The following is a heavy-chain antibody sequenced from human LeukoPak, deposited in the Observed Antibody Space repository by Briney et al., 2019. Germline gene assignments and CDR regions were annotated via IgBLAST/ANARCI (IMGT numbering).Heavy chain of an antibody. CDR2: IYSGGGT. V-gene: IGHV3-66*01. CDR3: ATHSGGY. Sequence: GRSLRLSCAASGFTVSSNYMTWVRQAPGKGLEWVSVIYSGGGTRYADSVKGRFTISRDNSKNTLYLQMNSLRAEDTAVYYCATHSGGYWGQGTLVTVSS. CDR1: GFTVSSNY. J-gene: IGHJ4*02. D-gene: IGHD3-16*01.